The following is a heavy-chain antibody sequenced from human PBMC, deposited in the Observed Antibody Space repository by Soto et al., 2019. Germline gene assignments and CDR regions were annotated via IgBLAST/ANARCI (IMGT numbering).Heavy chain of an antibody. J-gene: IGHJ6*02. V-gene: IGHV1-3*01. D-gene: IGHD3-16*01. CDR3: ARDLSGWGLHNGHLGVDV. CDR2: INAGNGNT. Sequence: QVRLVQSVTEVKKPGASVMVSFKATGYTFANYSIHWGRQAHGQDFEWMGWINAGNGNTRNSQKFHGRVTCTRDTSATTAHMEVGSLRFEDTAVYYCARDLSGWGLHNGHLGVDVWGPGTTVIVSS. CDR1: GYTFANYS.